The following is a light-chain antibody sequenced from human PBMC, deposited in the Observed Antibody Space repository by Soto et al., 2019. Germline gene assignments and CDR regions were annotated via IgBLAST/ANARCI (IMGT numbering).Light chain of an antibody. CDR2: GAS. CDR1: QSVSSSY. J-gene: IGKJ4*01. CDR3: QQYGSSPLT. Sequence: EIVLTQSPGTLSLSPGERATLSCRASQSVSSSYLAWYQQKPGQAPRLLIYGASSRATGIPARFSGSGSGTDFTLTISRLEPEDFAVYYCQQYGSSPLTFGEGTKVEIQ. V-gene: IGKV3-20*01.